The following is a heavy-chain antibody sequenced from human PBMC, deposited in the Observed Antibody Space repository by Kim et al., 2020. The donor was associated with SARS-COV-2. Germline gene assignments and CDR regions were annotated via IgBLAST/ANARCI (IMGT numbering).Heavy chain of an antibody. V-gene: IGHV2-5*01. D-gene: IGHD6-6*01. CDR3: AHTHSSSSGFDY. J-gene: IGHJ4*02. Sequence: RYSPSLKSRLTITKDTSKNQVVLTMTNMDPVDTATYYCAHTHSSSSGFDYWGQGTLVTVSS.